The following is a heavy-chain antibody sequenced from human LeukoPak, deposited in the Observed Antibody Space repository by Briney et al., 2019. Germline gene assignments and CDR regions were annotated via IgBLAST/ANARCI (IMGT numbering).Heavy chain of an antibody. D-gene: IGHD2-21*01. CDR3: AREDFVGGSGDAFDI. Sequence: KPSQTLSLTCAVSGGSVNSGTHSWSWIRQPPGKGLEYIGYIYYSGNTYYNPSLESRLSISIETSKNQFSLKLSSVTAADTAVYYCAREDFVGGSGDAFDIWGQGTMVTVSS. V-gene: IGHV4-30-4*07. CDR2: IYYSGNT. CDR1: GGSVNSGTHS. J-gene: IGHJ3*02.